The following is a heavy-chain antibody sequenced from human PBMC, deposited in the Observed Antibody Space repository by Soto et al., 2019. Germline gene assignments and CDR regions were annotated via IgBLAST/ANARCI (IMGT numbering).Heavy chain of an antibody. CDR1: GYTFTSYY. J-gene: IGHJ4*02. D-gene: IGHD3-3*01. Sequence: GASVKVSCKASGYTFTSYYMHWVRQAPGQRLEWMGIINPSGGSTSYAQKFQGRVTMTRDTSTSTVYMELSSLRSEDTAVYYGARSNQGQELRFLEWLSLARHDSIDYWGQGTLVTVSS. CDR3: ARSNQGQELRFLEWLSLARHDSIDY. CDR2: INPSGGST. V-gene: IGHV1-46*01.